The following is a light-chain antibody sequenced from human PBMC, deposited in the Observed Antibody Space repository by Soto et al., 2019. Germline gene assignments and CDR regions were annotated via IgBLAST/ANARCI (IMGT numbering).Light chain of an antibody. J-gene: IGKJ5*01. CDR2: DAS. V-gene: IGKV3-11*01. CDR1: QSVSHY. Sequence: EIVLTQSPATMSLSPGERATLSCRASQSVSHYLAWYQQRPGQAPRLLIYDASSRAHGIPARFSGSGSGTDFALTISSLEPEDFAVYYCQQCNNWPPITFGQGTRLEIK. CDR3: QQCNNWPPIT.